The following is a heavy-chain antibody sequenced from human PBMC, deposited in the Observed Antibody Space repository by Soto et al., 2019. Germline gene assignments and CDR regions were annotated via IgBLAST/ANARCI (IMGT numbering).Heavy chain of an antibody. D-gene: IGHD2-8*02. Sequence: PSETLSLTCAVYGGSFSCYYWTWIRQPPGTGLEWIGEINHSGSTNYNPSLKSRVTISVGTSKNQFSLKLTSVTAADTAVYYCARDKITGLFDYWGQGTLVTVSS. CDR2: INHSGST. CDR1: GGSFSCYY. V-gene: IGHV4-34*01. CDR3: ARDKITGLFDY. J-gene: IGHJ4*02.